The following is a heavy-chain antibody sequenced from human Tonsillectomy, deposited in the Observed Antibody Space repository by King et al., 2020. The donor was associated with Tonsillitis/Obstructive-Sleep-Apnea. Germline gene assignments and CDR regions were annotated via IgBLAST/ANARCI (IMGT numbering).Heavy chain of an antibody. CDR1: GGSVSNSNYF. V-gene: IGHV4-61*01. J-gene: IGHJ5*02. CDR2: IYYSGIT. Sequence: VQLQESGPGLVRPSETLSLTCTVSGGSVSNSNYFWSWIRQPPGKGLEWIGYIYYSGITDYNPSLKSRVTISVDTSKNQFSLTVTSVTAADTAVYYCAITLGGVAATSSWFDPWGQGTLVTVSS. CDR3: AITLGGVAATSSWFDP. D-gene: IGHD2-15*01.